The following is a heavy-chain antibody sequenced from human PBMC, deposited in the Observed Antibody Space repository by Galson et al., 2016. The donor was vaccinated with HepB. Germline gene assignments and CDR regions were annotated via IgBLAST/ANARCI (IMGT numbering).Heavy chain of an antibody. V-gene: IGHV3-30*18. CDR1: GFTFRNYG. D-gene: IGHD6-13*01. CDR3: AKAMAAARTNWFDP. Sequence: SLRLSCAASGFTFRNYGMHWVRQAPGQGLEWVAIIPHDGSLKFYADSVKGRFTISRDNSKNTLYLQMNSLRPEDTAIYYCAKAMAAARTNWFDPWGQGVLVTVSS. CDR2: IPHDGSLK. J-gene: IGHJ5*02.